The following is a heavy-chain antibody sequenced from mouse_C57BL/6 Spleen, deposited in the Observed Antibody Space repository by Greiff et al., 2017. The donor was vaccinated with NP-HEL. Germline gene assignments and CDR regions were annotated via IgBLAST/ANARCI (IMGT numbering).Heavy chain of an antibody. V-gene: IGHV1-4*01. CDR2: INPSSGYT. D-gene: IGHD2-3*01. CDR3: AIGMELGYAMDY. J-gene: IGHJ4*01. CDR1: GYTFTSYT. Sequence: VQLQQSGAELARPGASVKMSCKASGYTFTSYTMHWVKQRPGQGLEWIGYINPSSGYTNYNQKFKGKATLTVDKSSSTAYMQLSSLTSEDSAVYYCAIGMELGYAMDYWGQGTSVTVSS.